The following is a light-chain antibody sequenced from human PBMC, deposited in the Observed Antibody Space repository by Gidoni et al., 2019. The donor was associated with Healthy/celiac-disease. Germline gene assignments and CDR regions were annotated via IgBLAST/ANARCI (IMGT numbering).Light chain of an antibody. V-gene: IGKV3-15*01. CDR1: QSVSSN. CDR3: QQYNNWPPGWT. J-gene: IGKJ1*01. CDR2: CAS. Sequence: EIVMTQSPATLSVSPGERATLSCRASQSVSSNLAWYQQKPGQAPRLLIYCASTRATGIPARFSGSGSGTEFTLTISSLQSEDFVVYYCQQYNNWPPGWTFGQXTKVEIK.